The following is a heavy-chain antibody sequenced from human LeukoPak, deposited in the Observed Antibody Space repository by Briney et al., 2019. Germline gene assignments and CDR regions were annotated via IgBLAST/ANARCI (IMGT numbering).Heavy chain of an antibody. D-gene: IGHD6-19*01. V-gene: IGHV3-23*01. CDR2: LSGSGITT. CDR3: AKGIYSSGWSYFDY. Sequence: GGSLRLSCAASGFTFSNSAMSWVRQVPGKGLEWVSTLSGSGITTYYADSVKGRFTISRDNSKNTLYLQMNGLRAEDTAVYYCAKGIYSSGWSYFDYWGHGTLVTVSS. CDR1: GFTFSNSA. J-gene: IGHJ4*01.